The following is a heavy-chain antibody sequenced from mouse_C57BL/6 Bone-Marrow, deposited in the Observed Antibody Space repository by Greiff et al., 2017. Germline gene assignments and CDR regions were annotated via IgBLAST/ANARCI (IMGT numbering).Heavy chain of an antibody. CDR2: IYPGGGYT. J-gene: IGHJ4*01. CDR1: GYTFTNYW. CDR3: ARIYQEAMDY. V-gene: IGHV1-63*01. Sequence: QVQLQQSGAELVRPGTSVKMSCKASGYTFTNYWIGWAKQRPGHGFEWIGDIYPGGGYTNYNEKFKGKATLTADKSPSTAYMQFSSLTSEDSAIYYCARIYQEAMDYWGQGTSVTVSS.